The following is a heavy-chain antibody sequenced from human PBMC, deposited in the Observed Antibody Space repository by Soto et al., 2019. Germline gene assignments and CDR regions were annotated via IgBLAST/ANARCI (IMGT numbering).Heavy chain of an antibody. J-gene: IGHJ4*02. CDR2: ISYDGSNK. Sequence: GGSLRLSCAASGFTFSSYGMHWVRQAPGKGLEWVAVISYDGSNKYYADSVKGRFTISRDNSKNTLYLQMNSLRAEDTAVYYCAKVHMVATLYWGQGTLVTVSS. V-gene: IGHV3-30*18. D-gene: IGHD5-12*01. CDR3: AKVHMVATLY. CDR1: GFTFSSYG.